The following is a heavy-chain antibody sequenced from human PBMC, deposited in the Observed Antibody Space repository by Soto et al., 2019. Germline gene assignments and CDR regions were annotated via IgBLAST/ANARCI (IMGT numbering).Heavy chain of an antibody. CDR2: IYYSGST. CDR3: AREGGIAARVLDY. J-gene: IGHJ4*01. CDR1: GGSISGGGYY. Sequence: SETLSLTCTVSGGSISGGGYYWSWIRQHPGKGLEWIGYIYYSGSTYYNPSLKSRVTISVDTSKNQFSLKLSSVTAADTAVYYCAREGGIAARVLDYWGQGTLVTVS. V-gene: IGHV4-31*03. D-gene: IGHD6-6*01.